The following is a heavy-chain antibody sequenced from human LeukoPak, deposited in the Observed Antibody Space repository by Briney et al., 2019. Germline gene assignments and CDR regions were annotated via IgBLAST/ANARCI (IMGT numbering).Heavy chain of an antibody. D-gene: IGHD4-11*01. CDR1: GFTFSNYW. J-gene: IGHJ4*02. Sequence: GGSLRLSCAASGFTFSNYWMTWVRQAPGKGLEWVANINRDGSERYYVDSVKGRFTISRDDAKSSLYLQMNSLRAEDTAVYYCAKDMRMTTSSFDYWGQGTLVTVSS. CDR3: AKDMRMTTSSFDY. V-gene: IGHV3-7*03. CDR2: INRDGSER.